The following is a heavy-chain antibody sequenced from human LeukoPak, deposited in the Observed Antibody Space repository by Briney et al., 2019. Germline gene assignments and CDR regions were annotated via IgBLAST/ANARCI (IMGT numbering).Heavy chain of an antibody. V-gene: IGHV4-34*01. CDR3: ARASYDSSGYYLYYFGY. CDR1: GGSFSGYY. J-gene: IGHJ4*02. D-gene: IGHD3-22*01. Sequence: SETLSLTCAVYGGSFSGYYWSWIRQPPGKGLEWNGEINHSGSTNYNPSLKSRVTISVDTSKNQFSLKLSSVTAADTAVYYCARASYDSSGYYLYYFGYWGQGTLVTVSS. CDR2: INHSGST.